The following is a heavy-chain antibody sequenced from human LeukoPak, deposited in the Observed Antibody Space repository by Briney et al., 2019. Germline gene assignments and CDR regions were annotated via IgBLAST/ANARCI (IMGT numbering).Heavy chain of an antibody. CDR1: GGTFSSYA. D-gene: IGHD3-22*01. Sequence: SVKVSCKASGGTFSSYAISWVRQAPGQGLEWMGRIIPILGIANHAQKFQGRVTITADKSTSTAYMELSSLRSEDTAVYYCARPYDSSGYYFDYWGQGTLVTVSS. CDR3: ARPYDSSGYYFDY. CDR2: IIPILGIA. V-gene: IGHV1-69*04. J-gene: IGHJ4*02.